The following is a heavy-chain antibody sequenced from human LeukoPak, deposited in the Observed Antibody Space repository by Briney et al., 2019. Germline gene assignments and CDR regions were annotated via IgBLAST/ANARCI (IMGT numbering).Heavy chain of an antibody. V-gene: IGHV4-59*01. CDR2: IYYSGSI. CDR3: AREGACSGGSCYSYGWFDP. D-gene: IGHD2-15*01. J-gene: IGHJ5*02. Sequence: SETLSLTCTVSGGSISTYYWSWIRQPPGKGLEWIGYIYYSGSIDYNPSLKSRVTMSGDTSKNQLSLKLSSVTAADTAMYYCAREGACSGGSCYSYGWFDPWGQGTLVIVSS. CDR1: GGSISTYY.